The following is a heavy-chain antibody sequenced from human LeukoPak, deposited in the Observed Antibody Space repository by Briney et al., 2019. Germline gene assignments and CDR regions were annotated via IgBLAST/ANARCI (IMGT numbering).Heavy chain of an antibody. J-gene: IGHJ4*02. V-gene: IGHV3-21*01. CDR1: GFTFSSYS. D-gene: IGHD4-17*01. CDR3: ARDAYGDYSFDY. CDR2: ISSSSSYI. Sequence: GGSLRLSCAASGFTFSSYSMNWVRQAPGKGLEWVSSISSSSSYIYYADSVKGRFTISRDNAKNSLYPQMNSLRAEDTAVYYCARDAYGDYSFDYWGQGTLVTVSS.